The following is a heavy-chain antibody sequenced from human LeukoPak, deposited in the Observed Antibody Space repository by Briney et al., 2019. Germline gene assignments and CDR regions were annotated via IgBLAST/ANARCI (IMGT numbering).Heavy chain of an antibody. J-gene: IGHJ4*02. Sequence: SETLSLTCTVSGGSISGDYWSWIRQPPGKGLDWVGYIHYTGGTNYNPSLKSRVTISVDTSKNQFSLMLSSVTAADMAVYYCARLQGDSTAVFDFWGQGALVTVSS. V-gene: IGHV4-59*01. D-gene: IGHD2-21*01. CDR1: GGSISGDY. CDR3: ARLQGDSTAVFDF. CDR2: IHYTGGT.